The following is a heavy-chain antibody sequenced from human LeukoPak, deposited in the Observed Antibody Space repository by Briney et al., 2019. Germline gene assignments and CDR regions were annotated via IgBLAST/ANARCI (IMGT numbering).Heavy chain of an antibody. CDR1: GFTFSSYV. Sequence: GGSLRLSCAASGFTFSSYVMSWVRQAPGKGLEWVSGMSGSGGSTYYGDSVKGRFTISRDNSKNTLYLQMNSLRAEDAAVYYCAKRTDTSGNRGGALDIWGQGTMVAVSS. J-gene: IGHJ3*02. CDR3: AKRTDTSGNRGGALDI. V-gene: IGHV3-23*02. D-gene: IGHD3-22*01. CDR2: MSGSGGST.